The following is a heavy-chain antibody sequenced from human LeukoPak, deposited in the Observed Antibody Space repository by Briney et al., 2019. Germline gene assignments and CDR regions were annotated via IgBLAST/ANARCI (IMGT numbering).Heavy chain of an antibody. D-gene: IGHD6-13*01. CDR1: GDSSSSGSYY. Sequence: NPSETLSLTCTVSGDSSSSGSYYWSWIRQPAGKGLEWIGRIHPSGSTNYNPSLKSRVTISVDTSKNQFSLKLGSVTAADTAVYYCAREGYSSSWYGALDYWGQGTLVTVSS. CDR2: IHPSGST. CDR3: AREGYSSSWYGALDY. J-gene: IGHJ4*02. V-gene: IGHV4-61*02.